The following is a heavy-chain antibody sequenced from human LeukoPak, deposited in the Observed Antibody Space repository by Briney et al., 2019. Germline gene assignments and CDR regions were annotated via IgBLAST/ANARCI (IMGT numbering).Heavy chain of an antibody. D-gene: IGHD3-10*01. Sequence: GGSLRLSCAASGFTFSNAWMSWARQAPGEGLEWVAVISYDGSNQYYADSVKGRFTISRDNSKNTLYLQMNSLRAEDTAVYFRARKWLRYYYGSGSLSPGTIDYWGQGTLVTVSS. CDR2: ISYDGSNQ. CDR3: ARKWLRYYYGSGSLSPGTIDY. J-gene: IGHJ4*02. V-gene: IGHV3-30*03. CDR1: GFTFSNAW.